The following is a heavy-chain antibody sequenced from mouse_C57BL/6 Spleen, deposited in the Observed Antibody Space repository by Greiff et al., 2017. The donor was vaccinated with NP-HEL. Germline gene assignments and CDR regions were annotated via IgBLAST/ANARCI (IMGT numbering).Heavy chain of an antibody. J-gene: IGHJ4*01. CDR2: INYDGSST. D-gene: IGHD2-3*01. Sequence: EVNVVESEGGLVQPGSSMKLSCTASGFTFSDYYMAWVRQVPEKGLEWVANINYDGSSTYYLDSLKSRFIISRDNAKNILYLQMSSLKSEDTATYYCAREGWLNAMDYWGQGTSVTVSS. CDR1: GFTFSDYY. CDR3: AREGWLNAMDY. V-gene: IGHV5-16*01.